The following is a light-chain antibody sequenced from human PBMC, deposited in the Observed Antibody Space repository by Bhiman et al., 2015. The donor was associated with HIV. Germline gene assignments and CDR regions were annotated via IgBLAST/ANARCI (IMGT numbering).Light chain of an antibody. V-gene: IGLV1-51*02. CDR1: SSNIGNNY. J-gene: IGLJ3*02. Sequence: QSVLTQPPSVSAAPGQKVTISCSGSSSNIGNNYVSWFQQLPGTAPKLLIYETNKRPSGIPDRFSGSKSGTSASLAITGLQAEDEADYYCQSYDSSLSGRVFGGGTKLTVL. CDR2: ETN. CDR3: QSYDSSLSGRV.